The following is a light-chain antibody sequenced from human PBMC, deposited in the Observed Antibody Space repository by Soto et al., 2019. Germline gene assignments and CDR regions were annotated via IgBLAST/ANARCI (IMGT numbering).Light chain of an antibody. CDR2: DAS. Sequence: DIHMTQSTYTLSASVGDRVTITCRPSQQINAWLAWYQQKSGKAPKLLMYDASSLESGVPSRFSGSSSGTEFTLTLSSVQPGDFATYYCQQYHSYPYTFGQGTKVDIK. J-gene: IGKJ2*01. CDR3: QQYHSYPYT. V-gene: IGKV1-5*01. CDR1: QQINAW.